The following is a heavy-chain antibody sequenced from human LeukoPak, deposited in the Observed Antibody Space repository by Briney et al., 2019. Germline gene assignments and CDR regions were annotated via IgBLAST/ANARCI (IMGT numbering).Heavy chain of an antibody. J-gene: IGHJ4*02. V-gene: IGHV3-74*01. Sequence: GGSLRLSCAASGFTFSSYWMHWVRQAPGKGLVWVSRINSDGSSTSYADSVKGRFTISRDNAKNTLYLQMNSLRAEDTAVYYCARDPHYDFWSGYPDYWGQGTLVTVSS. CDR3: ARDPHYDFWSGYPDY. CDR2: INSDGSST. D-gene: IGHD3-3*01. CDR1: GFTFSSYW.